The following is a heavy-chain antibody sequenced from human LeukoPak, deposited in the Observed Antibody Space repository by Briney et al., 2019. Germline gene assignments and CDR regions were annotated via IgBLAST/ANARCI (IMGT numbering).Heavy chain of an antibody. Sequence: ASVKVSCKASGYTFTGYYMHWVRQAPGQGLEWMGWINPNSGGTNYTQKFQGRVTMTTDTSTSTAYMELRSLRSDDTAVYYCARDHKDSTGTHFDYWGQGTLVTVSS. V-gene: IGHV1-2*02. D-gene: IGHD4-17*01. CDR2: INPNSGGT. CDR3: ARDHKDSTGTHFDY. J-gene: IGHJ4*02. CDR1: GYTFTGYY.